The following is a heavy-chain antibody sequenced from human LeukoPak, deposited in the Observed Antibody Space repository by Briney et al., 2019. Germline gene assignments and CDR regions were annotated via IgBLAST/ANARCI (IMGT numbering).Heavy chain of an antibody. CDR1: GYTFTTYD. CDR3: ARGRGSGHKAHCSDP. D-gene: IGHD6-19*01. Sequence: GASVKLSCKASGYTFTTYDINWVRQATGQGLEWMGWMNPNSGNTDYTQKFQGRVTMTRNTSTSTAYMELSSLRSEQTAVYYCARGRGSGHKAHCSDPWGKGPLV. V-gene: IGHV1-8*01. J-gene: IGHJ5*02. CDR2: MNPNSGNT.